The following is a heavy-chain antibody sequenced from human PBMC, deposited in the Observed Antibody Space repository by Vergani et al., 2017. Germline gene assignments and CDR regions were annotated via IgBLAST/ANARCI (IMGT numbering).Heavy chain of an antibody. Sequence: EVQLLESGGGLVQPGGSLRLSCAASGFTVSSNYMSWVRQAPGKGLEWVSVIYSGGSTYYADPVKGRFTISRDNSKNTLYLQMNSLRAEDTAVYYCAGENYYDSSGYWRDYWGQGTLVTVSS. CDR3: AGENYYDSSGYWRDY. V-gene: IGHV3-66*02. D-gene: IGHD3-22*01. CDR2: IYSGGST. J-gene: IGHJ4*02. CDR1: GFTVSSNY.